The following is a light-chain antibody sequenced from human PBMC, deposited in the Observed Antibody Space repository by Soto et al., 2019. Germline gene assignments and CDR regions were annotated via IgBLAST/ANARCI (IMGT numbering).Light chain of an antibody. CDR3: QQYGGSRWT. CDR1: QSVSSTY. Sequence: EIVLTQSPGTLSLSPGERATLSCRASQSVSSTYLAWYQQKPGQAPTLLIYGESNRTTGIPDRFSGSGSGTDFTLTISKLEPEDCAVYYCQQYGGSRWTFSQVGRVDI. V-gene: IGKV3-20*01. CDR2: GES. J-gene: IGKJ1*01.